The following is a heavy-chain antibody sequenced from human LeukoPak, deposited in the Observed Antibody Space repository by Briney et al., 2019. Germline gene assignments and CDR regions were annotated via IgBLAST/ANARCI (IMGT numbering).Heavy chain of an antibody. V-gene: IGHV3-64D*06. Sequence: GGSLRLSCSASGFTFGSYAMHWVRQAPGKGLEYVSAISSNGGSTYYADSVKGRFTISRDNSKNTLYLQMSSLRAEDTAVYYCATAEGANSLYYYYGMDVWGQGTTVTVSS. CDR2: ISSNGGST. CDR1: GFTFGSYA. D-gene: IGHD1-26*01. J-gene: IGHJ6*02. CDR3: ATAEGANSLYYYYGMDV.